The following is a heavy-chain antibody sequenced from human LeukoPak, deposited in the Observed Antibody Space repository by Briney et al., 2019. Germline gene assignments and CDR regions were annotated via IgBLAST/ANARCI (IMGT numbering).Heavy chain of an antibody. Sequence: PGGSLRLSCAASGFTFSSYGMHWVRQAPGKGLEWVAVIWYGGSNKYYADSVKGRFTISRDNSKNTLYLQMNSLRAEDTAVYYCAKDLEEYSYGGPVDDYWGQGTLVTVSS. CDR1: GFTFSSYG. CDR3: AKDLEEYSYGGPVDDY. CDR2: IWYGGSNK. D-gene: IGHD5-18*01. J-gene: IGHJ4*02. V-gene: IGHV3-30*02.